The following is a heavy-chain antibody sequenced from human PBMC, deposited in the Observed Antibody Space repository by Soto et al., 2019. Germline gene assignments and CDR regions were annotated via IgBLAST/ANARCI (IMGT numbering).Heavy chain of an antibody. Sequence: PSETLSLTCTVSGGSISSYYWSWIRQPPGKGLEWIGYISYSGSTNYNPSLKSRVTISVDRSKIQFSLKLNSVTAADTAVYYCARSGRSRDYGMDVWGQGTTVTVSS. CDR2: ISYSGST. V-gene: IGHV4-59*01. J-gene: IGHJ6*02. CDR3: ARSGRSRDYGMDV. CDR1: GGSISSYY. D-gene: IGHD1-26*01.